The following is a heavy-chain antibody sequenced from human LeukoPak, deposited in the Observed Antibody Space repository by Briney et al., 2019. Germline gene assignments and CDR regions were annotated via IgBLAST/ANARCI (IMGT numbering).Heavy chain of an antibody. Sequence: PAETLSLTCTVSGGSFRTYYGSWIRQPPGKGLEWVGYIYDSGSTKYNPSLKSRVTISVDTSISQFSLKLTSLTAADTAVYYCARHSGSYGRFDYWGQGTLVTVSS. CDR1: GGSFRTYY. J-gene: IGHJ4*02. CDR2: IYDSGST. V-gene: IGHV4-59*12. CDR3: ARHSGSYGRFDY. D-gene: IGHD1-26*01.